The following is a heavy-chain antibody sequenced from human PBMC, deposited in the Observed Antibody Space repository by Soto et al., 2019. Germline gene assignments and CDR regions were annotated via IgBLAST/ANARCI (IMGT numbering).Heavy chain of an antibody. CDR3: AHRLAATGLFDY. Sequence: QITLKESGPTLVKPTQTLTLTCTFSGFSLSTSGVGVGWIRQPPGKALEWLALIYWDDDKRYSPSLKSRLTLTKDTSKNQVVLTMTTMDPVDTATYYCAHRLAATGLFDYWGQGTLVTVSS. CDR1: GFSLSTSGVG. D-gene: IGHD6-13*01. CDR2: IYWDDDK. V-gene: IGHV2-5*02. J-gene: IGHJ4*02.